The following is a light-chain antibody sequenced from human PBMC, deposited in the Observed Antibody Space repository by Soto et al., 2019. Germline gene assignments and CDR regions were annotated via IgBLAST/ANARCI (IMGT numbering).Light chain of an antibody. J-gene: IGKJ5*01. Sequence: ETVLTQSPGTLYFSPGERATLSCRASQSVGNSHVAWYQQRRGLPPRLLIYGASNRATGIPGRFSGSGSGADFTLTISRLEPEDFAVYFCHQYGNSPPGTFGQGTRLEI. CDR2: GAS. CDR3: HQYGNSPPGT. CDR1: QSVGNSH. V-gene: IGKV3-20*01.